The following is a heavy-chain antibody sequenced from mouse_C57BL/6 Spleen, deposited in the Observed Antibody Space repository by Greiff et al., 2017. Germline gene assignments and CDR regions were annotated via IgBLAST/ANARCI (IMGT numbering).Heavy chain of an antibody. CDR3: ARRTGFDYAMDY. Sequence: VQLQQPGAELVRPGASVKLSCKASGYTFTSYWMHWVKQRPRQGLEWIGNINPSDSDTPYNQKFKDKATLTVDKSSSTAYLQLSSLTTEDSAVYYCARRTGFDYAMDYWGQGTSVTVSS. CDR1: GYTFTSYW. CDR2: INPSDSDT. V-gene: IGHV1-52*01. J-gene: IGHJ4*01.